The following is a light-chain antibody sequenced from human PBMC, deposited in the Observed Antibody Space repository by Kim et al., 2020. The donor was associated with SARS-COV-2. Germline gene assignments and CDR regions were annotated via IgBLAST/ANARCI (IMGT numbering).Light chain of an antibody. V-gene: IGKV1-33*01. J-gene: IGKJ1*01. Sequence: GDRVTITCQARQDINNYLNWYKQEPGKAPNLLIYDASKLETGVPSRFSGSGSGTDFSFTISSLQPEDIATYYCQHYDNDKVPMWTFGQGTKVDIK. CDR3: QHYDNDKVPMWT. CDR2: DAS. CDR1: QDINNY.